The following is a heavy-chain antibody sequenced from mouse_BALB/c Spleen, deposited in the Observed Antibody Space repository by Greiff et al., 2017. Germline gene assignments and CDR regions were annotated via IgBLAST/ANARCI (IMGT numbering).Heavy chain of an antibody. D-gene: IGHD2-14*01. Sequence: EVKVVESGPELVKPGASVKMSCKASGYTFTSYVMHWVKQKPGQGLEWIGYINPYNDGTKYNEKFKGKATLTSDKSSSTAYMELSSLTSEDSAVYYCASGDRYYAMDYWGQGTSVTVSS. CDR3: ASGDRYYAMDY. CDR2: INPYNDGT. J-gene: IGHJ4*01. CDR1: GYTFTSYV. V-gene: IGHV1-14*01.